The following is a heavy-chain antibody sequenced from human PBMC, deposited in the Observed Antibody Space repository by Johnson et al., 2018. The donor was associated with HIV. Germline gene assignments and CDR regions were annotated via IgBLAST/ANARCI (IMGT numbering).Heavy chain of an antibody. J-gene: IGHJ3*02. Sequence: VQLVESGGGVVQPGRSLRLSCVASGFTFSSYAMSWVRQAPGKGLEWVSAISGSGGSTYYADSVKGRFTISRDTLKNTRYPQMNSLRAEDTAVYYWAKEGWAAAQEGWGAFDIWGQGTMVTV. CDR2: ISGSGGST. V-gene: IGHV3-23*04. CDR1: GFTFSSYA. CDR3: AKEGWAAAQEGWGAFDI. D-gene: IGHD6-13*01.